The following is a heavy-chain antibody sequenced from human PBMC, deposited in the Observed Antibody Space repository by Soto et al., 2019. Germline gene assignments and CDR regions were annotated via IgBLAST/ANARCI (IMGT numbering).Heavy chain of an antibody. Sequence: QVHLVQSGAEVQKPGASVRISCQASGYAFTTSAIHWVLQAPGQSLEWRGWINPATGDTKYSQNVRGRVTFALDTSATTAYMDLRSLASHDTAVYYCARAAGRSKLLPYYFDPWGQGTLVTVSS. CDR1: GYAFTTSA. CDR3: ARAAGRSKLLPYYFDP. CDR2: INPATGDT. V-gene: IGHV1-3*01. J-gene: IGHJ5*02. D-gene: IGHD3-10*01.